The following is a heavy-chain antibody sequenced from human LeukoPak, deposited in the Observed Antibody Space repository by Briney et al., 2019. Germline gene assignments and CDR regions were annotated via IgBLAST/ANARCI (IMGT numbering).Heavy chain of an antibody. J-gene: IGHJ4*02. CDR3: ATTHSGTYYAHFDY. CDR1: GYTFTDYY. V-gene: IGHV1-2*02. D-gene: IGHD1-26*01. CDR2: INPDTGGT. Sequence: ASVKVSCKASGYTFTDYYMHWVRQAPGQGLEWMGWINPDTGGTNYAQNFQGRVTMTRDASISTAYMELSRLTPDDTAVYYCATTHSGTYYAHFDYWGQGTLVTVSS.